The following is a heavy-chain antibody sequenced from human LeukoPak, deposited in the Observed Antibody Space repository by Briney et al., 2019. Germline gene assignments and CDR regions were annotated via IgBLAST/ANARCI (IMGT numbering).Heavy chain of an antibody. D-gene: IGHD4-17*01. CDR3: TTDGDDYGDYYFDY. Sequence: GGSLRLSCAASGFTFSNAWMSWVRRAPGKGLEWVGRIKSKTDGGTTDYAAPVKGRFTISRDDSKNTLYLQMNSLKTEDTAVYYCTTDGDDYGDYYFDYWGQGTLVTVSS. CDR2: IKSKTDGGTT. J-gene: IGHJ4*02. V-gene: IGHV3-15*01. CDR1: GFTFSNAW.